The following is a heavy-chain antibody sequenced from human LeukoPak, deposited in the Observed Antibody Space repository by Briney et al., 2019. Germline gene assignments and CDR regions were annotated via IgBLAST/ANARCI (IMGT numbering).Heavy chain of an antibody. J-gene: IGHJ4*02. Sequence: GGSLRLSCAASGFTFSSYAMSWVRQPPGKGLEWVSGISGSGGNTFYADSVKGRLTISRDNSKNTLYLQMNSLRAEDTAVYYCAKGHSSGWYDYWGQGTLVTVSS. D-gene: IGHD6-19*01. CDR2: ISGSGGNT. CDR1: GFTFSSYA. CDR3: AKGHSSGWYDY. V-gene: IGHV3-23*01.